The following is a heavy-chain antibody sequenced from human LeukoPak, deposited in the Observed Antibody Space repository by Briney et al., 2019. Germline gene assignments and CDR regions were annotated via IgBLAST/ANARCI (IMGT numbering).Heavy chain of an antibody. J-gene: IGHJ4*02. CDR2: IAYDGSNE. Sequence: GGSLRLSCVVSGFTFTNYGMHWVRQAPGKGLDWVASIAYDGSNENYAESVKGRFTISRDNSKNTLYLQLNSLRAEDPAVYYCARPSGSVTIFGVVDYFDYWGQGSLVTVSS. D-gene: IGHD3-3*01. V-gene: IGHV3-30*04. CDR1: GFTFTNYG. CDR3: ARPSGSVTIFGVVDYFDY.